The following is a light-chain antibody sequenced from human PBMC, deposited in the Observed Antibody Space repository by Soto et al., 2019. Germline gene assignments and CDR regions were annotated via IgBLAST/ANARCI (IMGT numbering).Light chain of an antibody. CDR3: AACDDSLNGVV. J-gene: IGLJ2*01. Sequence: QSVLTQAPSTSGTPGQRVTISCSGSSSNIGRTSVNWYQQLPGTAPKLVMYSDNQRPSGVPDRFSASKSGTSASLAISGLQPEDEAEYYCAACDDSLNGVVFGGGTKLTVL. CDR1: SSNIGRTS. V-gene: IGLV1-44*01. CDR2: SDN.